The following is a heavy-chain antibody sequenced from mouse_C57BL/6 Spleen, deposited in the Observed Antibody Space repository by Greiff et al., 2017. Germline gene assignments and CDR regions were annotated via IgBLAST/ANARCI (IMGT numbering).Heavy chain of an antibody. V-gene: IGHV1-26*01. D-gene: IGHD1-1*01. J-gene: IGHJ3*01. CDR2: INPNNGGT. CDR1: GYTFTDYY. CDR3: ARETTVESY. Sequence: EVQLQQSGPELVKPGASVKISCKASGYTFTDYYMNWVKQSHGKSLEWIGDINPNNGGTSYNQKFKGKATLTVDKSSSTAYMELRSLTSEDSAVYYCARETTVESYWGQGTLVTVSA.